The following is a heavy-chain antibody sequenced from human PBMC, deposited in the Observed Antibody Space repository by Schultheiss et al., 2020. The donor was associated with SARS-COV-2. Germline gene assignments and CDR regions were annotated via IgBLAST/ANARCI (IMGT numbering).Heavy chain of an antibody. V-gene: IGHV4-61*05. J-gene: IGHJ3*02. D-gene: IGHD3-9*01. CDR1: GGSISSSSYY. CDR2: IYYSGST. CDR3: ARAQTVRYFDWLSPDDAFDI. Sequence: SQTLSLTCTVSGGSISSSSYYWSWIRQPPGKGLEWIGYIYYSGSTYYNPSLKSRVTISVDTSKNQFSLQLNSVTAADTAVYYCARAQTVRYFDWLSPDDAFDIWGQGTMVTVSS.